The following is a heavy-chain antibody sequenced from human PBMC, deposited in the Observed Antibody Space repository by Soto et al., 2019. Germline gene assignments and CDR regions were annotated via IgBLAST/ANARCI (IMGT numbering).Heavy chain of an antibody. CDR3: ARDLWGYCGTDCYPLDV. CDR1: GGSISGYY. D-gene: IGHD2-21*02. Sequence: PSETLSLTCTVSGGSISGYYWSWIRQPPGKGLEWIGYMYNTGSTVYNPSFKSRVTISVDTSKNRFSLKLNSVTAADTAVYYCARDLWGYCGTDCYPLDVWGQGTTVTV. V-gene: IGHV4-59*01. J-gene: IGHJ6*02. CDR2: MYNTGST.